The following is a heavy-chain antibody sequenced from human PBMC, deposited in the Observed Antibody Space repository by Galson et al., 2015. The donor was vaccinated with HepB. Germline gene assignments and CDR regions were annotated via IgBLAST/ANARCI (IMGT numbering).Heavy chain of an antibody. J-gene: IGHJ5*02. CDR2: INYSGST. CDR3: ARAAYCSRTSCLFDP. CDR1: DASISTADYY. D-gene: IGHD2-2*01. Sequence: TLSLTCTVSDASISTADYYWSWIRQHPGKGLEWIWHINYSGSTYFNPSLKSRVSMSIDTSENQFSMKLISVTAADTAIYYCARAAYCSRTSCLFDPWGQGTLVTVSS. V-gene: IGHV4-31*03.